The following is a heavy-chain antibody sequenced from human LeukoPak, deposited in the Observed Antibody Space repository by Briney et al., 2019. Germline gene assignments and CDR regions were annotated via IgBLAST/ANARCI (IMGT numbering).Heavy chain of an antibody. CDR1: GYTFTSYD. V-gene: IGHV1-8*03. CDR2: MNPNSGNT. J-gene: IGHJ6*03. D-gene: IGHD3-3*01. CDR3: ARGLPAMENYYYYYMDV. Sequence: ASVKVSCKASGYTFTSYDINWVRQATGQGLEWMGWMNPNSGNTGYAQKFQGRVTVTRNTSISTAYMELSSLRSEDTAVYYCARGLPAMENYYYYYMDVWGKGTTVTVSS.